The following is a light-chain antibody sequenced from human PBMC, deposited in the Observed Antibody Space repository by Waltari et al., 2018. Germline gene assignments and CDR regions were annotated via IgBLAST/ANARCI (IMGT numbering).Light chain of an antibody. CDR3: QQAHTFPRT. CDR1: QDIRNS. V-gene: IGKV1-12*01. J-gene: IGKJ5*01. CDR2: ETS. Sequence: DIQMTQSPSSVSGFVGDRVAITCRASQDIRNSLAWYQQRPGNAPKLLISETSDWQYGVPSWFSGSGSGTDFTLTITSLQPEDSATYFCQQAHTFPRTFGQGTRLEI.